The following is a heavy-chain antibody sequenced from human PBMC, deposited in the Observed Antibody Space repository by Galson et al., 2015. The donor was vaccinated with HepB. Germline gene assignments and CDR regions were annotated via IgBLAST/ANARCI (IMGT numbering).Heavy chain of an antibody. J-gene: IGHJ4*02. D-gene: IGHD6-13*01. CDR1: GFTFSSYA. CDR2: ISGSGGST. Sequence: SLRLSCAASGFTFSSYAMSWVRQAQGKGLEWVSAISGSGGSTYYADSVKGRFTISRDNSKNTLYLQMNSLRAEDTAVYYCAKDDSSSWYFDYWGQGTLVTVSS. V-gene: IGHV3-23*01. CDR3: AKDDSSSWYFDY.